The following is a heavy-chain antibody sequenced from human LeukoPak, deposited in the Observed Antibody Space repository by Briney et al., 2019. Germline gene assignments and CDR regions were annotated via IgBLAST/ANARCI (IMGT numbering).Heavy chain of an antibody. J-gene: IGHJ4*02. CDR3: ARDPRRWLGVHYFDY. D-gene: IGHD6-19*01. CDR1: GYTFTSYY. V-gene: IGHV1-46*01. CDR2: INPSGGST. Sequence: GASVKVSCKASGYTFTSYYMHWVRRAPGQGLEWMGIINPSGGSTSYAQKFQGRVTMTRDTSTSTVYMELSSLRSEDTAVYYCARDPRRWLGVHYFDYWGQGTLVTVSS.